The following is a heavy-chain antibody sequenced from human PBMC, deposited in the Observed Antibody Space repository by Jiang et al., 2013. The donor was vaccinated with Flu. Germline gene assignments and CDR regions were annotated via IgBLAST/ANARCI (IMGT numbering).Heavy chain of an antibody. J-gene: IGHJ4*02. CDR2: IDWDDDK. D-gene: IGHD1-1*01. CDR3: ARITPHKTRTSYNPRDY. CDR1: GFSLSTSGMC. V-gene: IGHV2-70*11. Sequence: KPTQTLTLTCTFSGFSLSTSGMCVSWIRQPPGKALEWLARIDWDDDKYYSTSLKTRLTISKDTSKNQVVLTMTNMDPVDTATYYCARITPHKTRTSYNPRDYWGQGTLVTVSS.